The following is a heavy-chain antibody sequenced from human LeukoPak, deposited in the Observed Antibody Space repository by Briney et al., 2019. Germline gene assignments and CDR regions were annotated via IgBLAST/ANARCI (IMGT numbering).Heavy chain of an antibody. Sequence: SETLSLTCTVSGGSISSSSYYWGWIRQPPGKGLEWIGSIYYSGSTYYNPSLKSRVTISVDTSKNQFSLKLSSVTAADTAVYYCARDNGVEEVYGTDHDAFDIWGQGTMVTVSS. J-gene: IGHJ3*02. CDR3: ARDNGVEEVYGTDHDAFDI. CDR2: IYYSGST. D-gene: IGHD2-8*01. CDR1: GGSISSSSYY. V-gene: IGHV4-39*07.